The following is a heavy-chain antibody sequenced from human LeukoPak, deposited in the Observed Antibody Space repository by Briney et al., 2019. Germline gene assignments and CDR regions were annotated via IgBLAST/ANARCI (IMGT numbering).Heavy chain of an antibody. CDR1: GFTLSSNY. Sequence: QSGGSLRLSCAASGFTLSSNYMSWVRQAPGKGLEWLSVIYSGGSTYYADSVKGRFTISRDNSKNTLYLQMNSLRAEDTAVYYCARDRAVTTRGWFDPWGQGTLVTVSS. CDR2: IYSGGST. J-gene: IGHJ5*02. CDR3: ARDRAVTTRGWFDP. V-gene: IGHV3-66*01. D-gene: IGHD4-17*01.